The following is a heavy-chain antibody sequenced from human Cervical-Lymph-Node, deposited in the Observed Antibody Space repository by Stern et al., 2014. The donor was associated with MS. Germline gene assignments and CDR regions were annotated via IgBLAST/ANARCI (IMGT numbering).Heavy chain of an antibody. CDR3: ARSLNWNDVEDYHYGLDV. D-gene: IGHD1-1*01. CDR1: GYTFTGYY. J-gene: IGHJ6*02. CDR2: INPNSGDT. V-gene: IGHV1-2*06. Sequence: VQLVESGAEVKKPGASVKVPCKASGYTFTGYYLHWVRQAPGPGLEWMGRINPNSGDTKYAQNFQDRVTMTRDTSISTAYMELSGLRSDDAAVYYCARSLNWNDVEDYHYGLDVWGQGTTVTVSS.